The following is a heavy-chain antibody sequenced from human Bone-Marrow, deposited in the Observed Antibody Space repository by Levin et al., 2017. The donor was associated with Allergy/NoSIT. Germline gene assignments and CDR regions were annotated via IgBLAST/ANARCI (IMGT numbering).Heavy chain of an antibody. D-gene: IGHD5-18*01. CDR2: IFATGST. V-gene: IGHV4-61*09. Sequence: PSQTLSLTCTVSGGSISSGNYFWSWVRQPAGKGLEWIGHIFATGSTTYKPSLKSRVSISVDTSKSQFSLRLNSVTAADTAVYYCARDRRGFTYGPSADNSYFCMDVWGKGTTVTVSS. J-gene: IGHJ6*03. CDR3: ARDRRGFTYGPSADNSYFCMDV. CDR1: GGSISSGNYF.